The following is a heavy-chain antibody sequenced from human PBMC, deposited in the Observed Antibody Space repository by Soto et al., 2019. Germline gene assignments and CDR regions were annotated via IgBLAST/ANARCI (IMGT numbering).Heavy chain of an antibody. Sequence: SAEVCCKASGGTLSSYAISWVRQDTRQGLEWMGGIIPIFGTANYAQKFQGRVTITADESTSTAYMELSSLRSEDTAVYYCARVIQELPDGVLLWFGELLPNDYWGQGTLVTVSS. V-gene: IGHV1-69*13. D-gene: IGHD3-10*01. CDR1: GGTLSSYA. J-gene: IGHJ4*02. CDR3: ARVIQELPDGVLLWFGELLPNDY. CDR2: IIPIFGTA.